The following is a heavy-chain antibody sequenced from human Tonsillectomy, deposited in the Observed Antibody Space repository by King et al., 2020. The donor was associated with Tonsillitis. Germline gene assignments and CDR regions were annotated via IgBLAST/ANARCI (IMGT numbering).Heavy chain of an antibody. CDR3: ARLSRFLEWLPDY. D-gene: IGHD3-3*01. V-gene: IGHV4-59*01. J-gene: IGHJ4*02. CDR2: IYVSGST. CDR1: GCSINNYY. Sequence: QLQESGPGLVKPSETLSLTCTVSGCSINNYYWSWIRQPPGKGLEWIGYIYVSGSTNYNPSLKSRVTISVYTSKNQFSLWLSSVTAADTAVYYCARLSRFLEWLPDYWGQGTPVTVSS.